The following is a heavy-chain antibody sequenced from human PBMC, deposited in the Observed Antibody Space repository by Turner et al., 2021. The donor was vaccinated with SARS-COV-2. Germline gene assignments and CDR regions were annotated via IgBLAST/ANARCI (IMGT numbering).Heavy chain of an antibody. CDR2: IYTSDLT. Sequence: QVQLQESGPGLVKPSETLSLTCTVPGGPISSSYWSWIRQPAGKGLEWIGRIYTSDLTTYNPSLKSQVTMSVDTSKNQFSLRLTSVTAADTAVYYCARDRKYITGRSVLYYFDHWGPGTLVTVSS. CDR1: GGPISSSY. D-gene: IGHD6-19*01. CDR3: ARDRKYITGRSVLYYFDH. V-gene: IGHV4-4*07. J-gene: IGHJ4*02.